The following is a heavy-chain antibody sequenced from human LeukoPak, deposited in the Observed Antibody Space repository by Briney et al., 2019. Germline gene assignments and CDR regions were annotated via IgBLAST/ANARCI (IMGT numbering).Heavy chain of an antibody. V-gene: IGHV4-59*04. Sequence: SETLSLTCTVSGGSISSYYWSWIRQPPGKGLEWIGYIYYSGSTYYNPSLKSRVTISVDTSKNQFSLKLSSVTAADTAVYYCARRERYFDWLPRYYFDYWGQGTLVTVSS. CDR1: GGSISSYY. D-gene: IGHD3-9*01. CDR3: ARRERYFDWLPRYYFDY. CDR2: IYYSGST. J-gene: IGHJ4*02.